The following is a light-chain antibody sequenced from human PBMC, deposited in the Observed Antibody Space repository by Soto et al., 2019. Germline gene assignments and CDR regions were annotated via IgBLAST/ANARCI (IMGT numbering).Light chain of an antibody. CDR1: SSDVGSYNL. Sequence: QSLLTQPASVSGSPGQSITISCTGTSSDVGSYNLVSWYQQHPGKAPKLMIYEVSKRPSGVSNRFSGSKSGNTASLTISGLQAEDEADYYCCSYAGSSTFPYVFGTGTKVPVL. CDR2: EVS. CDR3: CSYAGSSTFPYV. J-gene: IGLJ1*01. V-gene: IGLV2-23*02.